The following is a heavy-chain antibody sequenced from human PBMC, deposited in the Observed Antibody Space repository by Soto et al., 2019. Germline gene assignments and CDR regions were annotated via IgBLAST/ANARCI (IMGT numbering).Heavy chain of an antibody. CDR3: AKFEGHPLEYWYLDF. J-gene: IGHJ2*01. V-gene: IGHV3-23*01. CDR1: GFTFSAYA. CDR2: IHGGGGAT. Sequence: EVPLLESGGGLVQPGGSLRLSCAASGFTFSAYAMGWVRQAPGKGLEWVSTIHGGGGATHYADSVKGRFTISRDDSKNTLYAQMNSLRAEDTAVCYCAKFEGHPLEYWYLDFWGRGTLVTVSS. D-gene: IGHD1-1*01.